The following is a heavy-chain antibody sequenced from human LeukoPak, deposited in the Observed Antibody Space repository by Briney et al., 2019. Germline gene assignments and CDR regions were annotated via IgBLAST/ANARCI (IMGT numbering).Heavy chain of an antibody. Sequence: GGSLRLSCAASGFTFSSYDMHWVRQATGKGLEWVSAIGTAGDTYYPGSVKGRFTISRENAKNSLYLQMNSLRAGDTAVYYCAREGMATIAYFDYWAREPWSPSPQ. J-gene: IGHJ4*02. CDR2: IGTAGDT. V-gene: IGHV3-13*01. D-gene: IGHD5-24*01. CDR1: GFTFSSYD. CDR3: AREGMATIAYFDY.